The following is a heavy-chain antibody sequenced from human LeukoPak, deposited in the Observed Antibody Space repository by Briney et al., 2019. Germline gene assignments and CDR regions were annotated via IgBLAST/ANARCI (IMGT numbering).Heavy chain of an antibody. CDR1: GFTFSSYS. CDR3: ARDEGSSSWYGGLDY. J-gene: IGHJ4*02. V-gene: IGHV3-21*01. CDR2: ISSSSSYI. Sequence: GGSLRLSCAASGFTFSSYSINWVRQAPGKGLEWVSSISSSSSYIYYADSVKGRFTISRDNAKNSLYLQMNSLRAEDTAVYYCARDEGSSSWYGGLDYWGQGALVTVSS. D-gene: IGHD6-13*01.